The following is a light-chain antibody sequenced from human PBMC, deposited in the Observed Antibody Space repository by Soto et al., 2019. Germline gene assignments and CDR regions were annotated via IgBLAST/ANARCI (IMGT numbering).Light chain of an antibody. V-gene: IGKV1-16*01. CDR3: QQYVSFPLT. J-gene: IGKJ4*01. CDR1: QGINKF. CDR2: TAS. Sequence: DIQMTQSPSSLSASVGDSVTITCRASQGINKFLAWFQQKPGTAPKSLISTASRLQSGVPSRFSGSGSGTHFTLTINNLQPEDFATYYCQQYVSFPLTFGGGTRVEIK.